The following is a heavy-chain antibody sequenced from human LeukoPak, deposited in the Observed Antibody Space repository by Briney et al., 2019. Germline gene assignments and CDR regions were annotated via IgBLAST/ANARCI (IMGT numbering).Heavy chain of an antibody. V-gene: IGHV1-69*04. D-gene: IGHD2-15*01. CDR3: ARLNVQTYCSGGSCYETYYYYYGMDV. CDR2: IIPILGIA. Sequence: ASVKVSCKASGGTFSSYAISWVRQAPGQGLEWMGRIIPILGIANYAQKFQGRVTITADKSTSTAYMELSSLRSEDTAVYYCARLNVQTYCSGGSCYETYYYYYGMDVWGQGTTVTVSS. J-gene: IGHJ6*02. CDR1: GGTFSSYA.